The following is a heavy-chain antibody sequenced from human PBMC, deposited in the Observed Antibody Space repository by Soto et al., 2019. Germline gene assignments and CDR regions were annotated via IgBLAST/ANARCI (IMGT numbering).Heavy chain of an antibody. CDR3: ARGEAMSIDGMDV. J-gene: IGHJ6*02. CDR2: INPTGGAT. CDR1: GYTLTSYY. V-gene: IGHV1-46*01. Sequence: QVQLVQSGAEVKKPGASVKVSCKASGYTLTSYYMHWVRQAPGQGLEWMGIINPTGGATTYAQKFQGRVTMTRDTSTSTVYMELSSLRSDDTAMYSWARGEAMSIDGMDVWGQGTAVTVSS.